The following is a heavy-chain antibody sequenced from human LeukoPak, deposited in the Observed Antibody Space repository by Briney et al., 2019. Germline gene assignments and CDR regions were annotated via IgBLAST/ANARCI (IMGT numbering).Heavy chain of an antibody. V-gene: IGHV4-34*01. D-gene: IGHD6-19*01. CDR1: GGSFSGYY. Sequence: SETLSLTCAVYGGSFSGYYWSWIRQPPGKGLEWIGEINHSGSTNYNPSLKSRVTISVDTSKNQFSLKLSSVTAADTAVYYCARGVGYSSGRHLRVGDAFDIWGQGTMVTVSS. CDR3: ARGVGYSSGRHLRVGDAFDI. CDR2: INHSGST. J-gene: IGHJ3*02.